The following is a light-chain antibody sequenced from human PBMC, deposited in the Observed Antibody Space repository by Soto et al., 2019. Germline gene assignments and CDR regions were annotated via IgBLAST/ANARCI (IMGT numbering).Light chain of an antibody. Sequence: QSALTQPASVSVSPGQSITISCTGTSSDVGGYNSVSWYQQHPGKAPKLMIYDVSDRPSGVSNRFSGSKSGNTASLTISGLQAEDEADYYCSSYASSSTLGVFGGGTKLTVL. CDR1: SSDVGGYNS. J-gene: IGLJ2*01. V-gene: IGLV2-14*01. CDR3: SSYASSSTLGV. CDR2: DVS.